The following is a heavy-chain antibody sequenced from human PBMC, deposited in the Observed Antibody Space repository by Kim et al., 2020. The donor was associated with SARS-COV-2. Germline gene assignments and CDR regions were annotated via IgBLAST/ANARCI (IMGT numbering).Heavy chain of an antibody. V-gene: IGHV4-4*02. J-gene: IGHJ6*01. CDR2: IYHSGST. Sequence: SETLSLTCAVSGGSISTSNWWSWVRQPPGKGLECIGEIYHSGSTNYNPSLKSRVTIPVDMSKNQFSLKLNSVTAADTAVYYCARTKGGSLFFYYAMDVWG. CDR3: ARTKGGSLFFYYAMDV. D-gene: IGHD2-15*01. CDR1: GGSISTSNW.